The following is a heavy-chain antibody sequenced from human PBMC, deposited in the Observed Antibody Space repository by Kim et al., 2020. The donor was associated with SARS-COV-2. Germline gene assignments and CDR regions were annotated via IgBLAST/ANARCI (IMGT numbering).Heavy chain of an antibody. D-gene: IGHD3-16*01. CDR1: GGTFSSYA. CDR2: IIPIFGTA. V-gene: IGHV1-69*06. Sequence: SVKVSCKASGGTFSSYAISWVRQAPGQGLEWMGGIIPIFGTANYAQKFQGRVTITADKSTSTDYMALSSLRSEETAVYYRAAEGGLDYWGQGTLVTVSS. J-gene: IGHJ4*02. CDR3: AAEGGLDY.